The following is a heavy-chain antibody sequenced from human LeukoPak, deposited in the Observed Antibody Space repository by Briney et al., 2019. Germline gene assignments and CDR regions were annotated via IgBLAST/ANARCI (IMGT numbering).Heavy chain of an antibody. D-gene: IGHD6-13*01. J-gene: IGHJ4*02. CDR2: INHSGST. Sequence: SGTLSLTCAVYGGSFSGYYWSWIRQPPGKGLEWIGEINHSGSTNYNPSLKSRVTISVDTSKNQFSLKLSSVTAADTAVYYCARGGRRSSSSYYWGQGTLVTVSS. CDR1: GGSFSGYY. V-gene: IGHV4-34*01. CDR3: ARGGRRSSSSYY.